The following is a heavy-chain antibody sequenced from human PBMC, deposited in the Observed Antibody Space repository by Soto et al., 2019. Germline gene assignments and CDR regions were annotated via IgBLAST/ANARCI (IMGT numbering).Heavy chain of an antibody. CDR2: IYYSGST. D-gene: IGHD2-2*01. Sequence: QVQLQESGPGLVKPSQTLSLTCTVSGGSISSGGYYWSWIRQHPGKGLERIGYIYYSGSTYYNPSLKSRVTISVDTSKNQFSLKLSSVTAADTAVYYCARHGLQLLSYGGAFDIWGQGTMVTVSS. V-gene: IGHV4-31*03. J-gene: IGHJ3*02. CDR1: GGSISSGGYY. CDR3: ARHGLQLLSYGGAFDI.